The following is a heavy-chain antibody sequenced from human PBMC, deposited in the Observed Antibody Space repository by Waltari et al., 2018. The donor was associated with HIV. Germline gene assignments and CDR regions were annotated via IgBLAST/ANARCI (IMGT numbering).Heavy chain of an antibody. D-gene: IGHD2-15*01. CDR3: VRGPTCSGGTCYSFFDY. V-gene: IGHV1-3*01. J-gene: IGHJ4*02. CDR2: VNPDNGNT. CDR1: GYNFTSYG. Sequence: QVQLVQSGAEVKKPGASVTISCKASGYNFTSYGIHWVRQAPGQRLEWMAWVNPDNGNTKYSRILQGRVTVTRDTLTNTAYMALSSLRSGETAIYYCVRGPTCSGGTCYSFFDYWGQGTVVSVSS.